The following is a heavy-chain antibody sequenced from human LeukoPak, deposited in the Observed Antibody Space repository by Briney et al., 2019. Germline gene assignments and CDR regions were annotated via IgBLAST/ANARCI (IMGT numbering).Heavy chain of an antibody. CDR3: ARTHAFRSYSSGWNRDYYYYGMDV. V-gene: IGHV3-30-3*01. Sequence: GGSLRLSCAASGFTFSSYAMHWVRQTPGKGLEWVAFISYDGSNKYYADSVKGRFTISRDNAKNTLYLQMNRLRAEDTTVYYCARTHAFRSYSSGWNRDYYYYGMDVWGRGTTVTVS. J-gene: IGHJ6*02. CDR2: ISYDGSNK. D-gene: IGHD6-19*01. CDR1: GFTFSSYA.